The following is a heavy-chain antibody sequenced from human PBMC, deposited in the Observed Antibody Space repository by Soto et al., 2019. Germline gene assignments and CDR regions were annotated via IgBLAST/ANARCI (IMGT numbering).Heavy chain of an antibody. CDR1: GFTFSSYS. D-gene: IGHD2-15*01. V-gene: IGHV3-48*01. J-gene: IGHJ4*02. CDR2: ISSSSNTI. Sequence: EVQLVESGGGLVQPGGSLRLSCAASGFTFSSYSMNWVRQAPGKGLEWVSYISSSSNTIYYAGSVKGRSTISRDNTKNSLYLQMNSLRAEDTAVYYCARDPVVAATYAYYFDYWGQGTLVTVSS. CDR3: ARDPVVAATYAYYFDY.